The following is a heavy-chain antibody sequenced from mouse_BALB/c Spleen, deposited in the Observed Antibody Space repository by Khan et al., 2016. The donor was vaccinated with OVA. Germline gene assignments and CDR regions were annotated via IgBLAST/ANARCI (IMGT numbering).Heavy chain of an antibody. CDR1: GFTLISYG. CDR3: ARDAGNYVDGMDY. D-gene: IGHD2-1*01. V-gene: IGHV2-9*02. Sequence: QVQLKESGPGLVAPSQSLSINCTVAGFTLISYGVHWVRQSPGKGLEWLGIIWAGGSTNYNSALMARLSISKDNSKSQVFLKMNSLQTDDTAMYXSARDAGNYVDGMDYWGQGTSVTVSS. J-gene: IGHJ4*01. CDR2: IWAGGST.